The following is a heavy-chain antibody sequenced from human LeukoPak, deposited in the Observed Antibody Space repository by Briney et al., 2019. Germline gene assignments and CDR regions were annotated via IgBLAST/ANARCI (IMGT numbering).Heavy chain of an antibody. J-gene: IGHJ4*02. Sequence: SETLSLTCTVSGGSISSYYWSWIRQPPGKGLEWIGYIYYSGSTNYNPSLKSRVTMSVDTSKNQFSLKLSSVTAADTAVYYCAREGGAAGPPYYFDYWGQGTLATVSS. CDR1: GGSISSYY. CDR3: AREGGAAGPPYYFDY. V-gene: IGHV4-59*01. CDR2: IYYSGST. D-gene: IGHD6-13*01.